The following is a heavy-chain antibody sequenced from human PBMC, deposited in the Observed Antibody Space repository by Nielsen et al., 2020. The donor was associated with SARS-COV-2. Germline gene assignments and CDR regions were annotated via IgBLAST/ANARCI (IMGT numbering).Heavy chain of an antibody. Sequence: ASVKVSCKASGYTFTGYYMHWVRQAPGQGLEWMGRINPNSGGTNYAQKFQGRVTMTRDTSISTAYMELSRLRSDDTAVYYCVNCSTSWLDDDLDDIWGQGTMVTVS. V-gene: IGHV1-2*06. J-gene: IGHJ3*02. CDR1: GYTFTGYY. CDR2: INPNSGGT. CDR3: VNCSTSWLDDDLDDI. D-gene: IGHD2-2*01.